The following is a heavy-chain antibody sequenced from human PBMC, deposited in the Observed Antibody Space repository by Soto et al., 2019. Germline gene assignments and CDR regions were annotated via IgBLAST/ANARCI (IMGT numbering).Heavy chain of an antibody. CDR1: GFTFSSYW. V-gene: IGHV3-74*01. CDR3: SRGITIFGVAPIYNWFDP. J-gene: IGHJ5*02. D-gene: IGHD3-3*01. Sequence: GGSLRLSCAASGFTFSSYWMHWVRQAPGKGLVWVSRINSDGSSTSYADSVKGRFTISRDNAKNTLYLQMNSLRAEDTAVYYCSRGITIFGVAPIYNWFDPWGQGTLVTVSS. CDR2: INSDGSST.